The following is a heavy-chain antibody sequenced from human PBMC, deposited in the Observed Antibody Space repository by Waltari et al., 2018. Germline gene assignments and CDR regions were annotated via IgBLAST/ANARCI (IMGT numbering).Heavy chain of an antibody. CDR3: AREIAAPGDFDY. CDR1: GFTFSSYA. V-gene: IGHV3-30*01. D-gene: IGHD6-6*01. CDR2: ISYDGSNK. J-gene: IGHJ4*02. Sequence: QVQLVESGGGVVQPGRSLRLSCAASGFTFSSYAMHWVRQAPGKGLEWVAVISYDGSNKYYAYSVKGRFTISRDNSKNTLYLQMNSLRAEDTAVYYCAREIAAPGDFDYWGQGTLVTVSS.